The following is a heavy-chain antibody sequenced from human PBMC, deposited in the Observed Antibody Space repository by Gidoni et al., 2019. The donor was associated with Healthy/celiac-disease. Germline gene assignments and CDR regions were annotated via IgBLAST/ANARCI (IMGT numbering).Heavy chain of an antibody. J-gene: IGHJ6*02. CDR3: ARGRYGSGRFMQYGMDV. Sequence: QVQLQQWGAGLLKPSETLSLTCAVYGVSFSGYYWSWIRQPPGKGLEWIGEINHSGSTNYNPSLKSRVTISVDTSKNQFSLKLSSVTAADTAVYYCARGRYGSGRFMQYGMDVWGQGTTVTVSS. CDR2: INHSGST. V-gene: IGHV4-34*01. D-gene: IGHD3-10*01. CDR1: GVSFSGYY.